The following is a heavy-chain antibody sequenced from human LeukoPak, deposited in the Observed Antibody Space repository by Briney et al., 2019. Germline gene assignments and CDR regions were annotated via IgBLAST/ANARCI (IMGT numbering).Heavy chain of an antibody. CDR1: GFTFSSYA. Sequence: PGGSLRLSCAASGFTFSSYAMSWVRQAPGKGLEWVSAISGSGGSTYYADSLKGWFTISRDNSKNTQYLQMNSLRAEDTAVYYCAKVVEYDFWSGSPTGFDYWGQGTLVTVSS. V-gene: IGHV3-23*01. CDR2: ISGSGGST. CDR3: AKVVEYDFWSGSPTGFDY. J-gene: IGHJ4*02. D-gene: IGHD3-3*01.